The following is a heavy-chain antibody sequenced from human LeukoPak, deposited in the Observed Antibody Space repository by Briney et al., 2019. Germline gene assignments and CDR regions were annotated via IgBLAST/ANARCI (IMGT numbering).Heavy chain of an antibody. CDR2: IFYNGSP. CDR1: GGSISSSPYY. V-gene: IGHV4-39*07. Sequence: SETLSLTCTVSGGSISSSPYYWGWVRQSPGRGLEWLGNIFYNGSPYYNPSLKSRVAISVDTSKNHFSLTLNAVTAADTAVYYCASYSGTYSAFEIWGQGTQVTVSS. J-gene: IGHJ3*02. D-gene: IGHD1-26*01. CDR3: ASYSGTYSAFEI.